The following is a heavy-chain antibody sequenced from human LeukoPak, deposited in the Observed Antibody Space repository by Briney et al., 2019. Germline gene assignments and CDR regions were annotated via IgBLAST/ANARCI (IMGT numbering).Heavy chain of an antibody. V-gene: IGHV3-30-3*01. D-gene: IGHD6-19*01. CDR2: ISYDGSNK. Sequence: GGSLRLSCAASGFTFSSYAMHWVRQAPGKGLEWVAVISYDGSNKYYADSVKGRFTISRDNSKNTLYLQMNSLRAEDTAVYYCARDPTGQWPPRGWFDPWGQGTLVTVSS. CDR3: ARDPTGQWPPRGWFDP. J-gene: IGHJ5*02. CDR1: GFTFSSYA.